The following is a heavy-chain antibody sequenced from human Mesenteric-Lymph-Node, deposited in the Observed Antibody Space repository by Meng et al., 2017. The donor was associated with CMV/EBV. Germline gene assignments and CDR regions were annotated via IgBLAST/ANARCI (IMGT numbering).Heavy chain of an antibody. Sequence: SVKVSCKASGYTFTGYYLHWVRQAPGQGLEWMGWIDPNSGGTNYAQKFQGRVTMTRDTSISTGYMDLIRLISDDTAVYYCARFGFEGALYFDYWGQGTLVTVSS. CDR2: IDPNSGGT. CDR1: GYTFTGYY. V-gene: IGHV1-2*02. CDR3: ARFGFEGALYFDY. D-gene: IGHD3-10*01. J-gene: IGHJ4*02.